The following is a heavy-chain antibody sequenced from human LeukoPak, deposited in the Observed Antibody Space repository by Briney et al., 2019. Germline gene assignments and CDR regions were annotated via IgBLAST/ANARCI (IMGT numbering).Heavy chain of an antibody. D-gene: IGHD5-12*01. CDR2: IKQDGSEK. J-gene: IGHJ4*02. Sequence: GGSLRVSCAASGFTFSSYWMCWVRQAPGKGLEWVANIKQDGSEKYYVDSVKGRFTISRDNAKNSLYLQMNSLRAEDTAVYYCARVRYSGYVHYFDYWGQGTLVTVSS. V-gene: IGHV3-7*01. CDR1: GFTFSSYW. CDR3: ARVRYSGYVHYFDY.